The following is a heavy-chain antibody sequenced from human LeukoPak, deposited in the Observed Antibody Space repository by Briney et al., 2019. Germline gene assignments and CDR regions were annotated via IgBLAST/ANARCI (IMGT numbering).Heavy chain of an antibody. D-gene: IGHD1-1*01. CDR2: IYAGGNT. J-gene: IGHJ4*02. CDR3: ASTLRYRFDS. V-gene: IGHV3-53*01. CDR1: GIPFSDYY. Sequence: GGSLRLSCVVSGIPFSDYYMNWIRQAPGKGLEWVSVIYAGGNTYYADSVKGRFTISRDNSKNTLYLQMNSLRAEDTAVYYCASTLRYRFDSWGQGALVTVSS.